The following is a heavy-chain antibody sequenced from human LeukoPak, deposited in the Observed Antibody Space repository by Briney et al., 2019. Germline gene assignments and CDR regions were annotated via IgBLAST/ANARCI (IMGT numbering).Heavy chain of an antibody. J-gene: IGHJ4*02. CDR1: GGSFSGYY. V-gene: IGHV4-34*01. D-gene: IGHD5-12*01. CDR2: SNHNRST. CDR3: ARGGTNSGYGE. Sequence: SETLSLTCAVSGGSFSGYYWSWIRQPPAKGLEWIWESNHNRSTNYNPSVKSRVTISVDTYKHQFSLKLSSVTAADTAVYYCARGGTNSGYGEWGQGTLVTVSS.